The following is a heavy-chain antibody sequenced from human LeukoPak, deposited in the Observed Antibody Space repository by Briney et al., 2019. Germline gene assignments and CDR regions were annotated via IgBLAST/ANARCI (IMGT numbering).Heavy chain of an antibody. Sequence: PSETLSLTCTVSGGSISSYYWSWIRQPPGKGLEWIGYIYYSGSTNYNPSLKSRVTISVDTSKNQFSLKLSSVTAADTAVYYCARIRRKPVNSSGWYYFDYWGQGTLVTVSS. CDR3: ARIRRKPVNSSGWYYFDY. CDR1: GGSISSYY. V-gene: IGHV4-59*12. CDR2: IYYSGST. D-gene: IGHD6-19*01. J-gene: IGHJ4*02.